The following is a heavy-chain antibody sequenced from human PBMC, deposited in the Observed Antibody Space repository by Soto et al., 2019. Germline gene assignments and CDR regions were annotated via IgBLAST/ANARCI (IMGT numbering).Heavy chain of an antibody. Sequence: QVRLHESGPGLVKPSGTLSLTCAVSGGSISSTNLWTWVRQPPGKGLEWIGEIYHSGSTTFNPSLKSRVTITVDTSKNHFSLKLSSVTAADTAVYFCARSPRSISAGGIDFWGQGILVTVSS. CDR2: IYHSGST. J-gene: IGHJ4*01. D-gene: IGHD6-13*01. V-gene: IGHV4-4*02. CDR3: ARSPRSISAGGIDF. CDR1: GGSISSTNL.